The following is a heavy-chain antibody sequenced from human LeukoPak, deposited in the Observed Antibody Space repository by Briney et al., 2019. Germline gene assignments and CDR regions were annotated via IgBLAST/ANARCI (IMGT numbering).Heavy chain of an antibody. CDR1: GYTFTSYG. CDR3: ARDGRRPTALYFDY. D-gene: IGHD1-26*01. CDR2: ISAYNGNT. Sequence: ASVKVSCKASGYTFTSYGISWVRHAPGQGLELMGWISAYNGNTNYAQKLQGRVTMTTDTSTSTAYMELRSLRSDDTAVYYCARDGRRPTALYFDYWGQGTLVTVSS. V-gene: IGHV1-18*01. J-gene: IGHJ4*02.